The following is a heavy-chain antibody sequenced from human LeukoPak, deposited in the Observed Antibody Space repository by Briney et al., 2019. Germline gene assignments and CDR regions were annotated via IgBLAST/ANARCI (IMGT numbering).Heavy chain of an antibody. V-gene: IGHV1-46*01. J-gene: IGHJ4*02. Sequence: ASVTVSCKASGYTFTSYYMHWVRQAPGQGLEWMGIINPSGGSTSYAQKFQGRVTMTRDMSTSTVYMELSSLRSEDTAVYYCARDEVNYDFWSGALGYWGQGTLVTVSS. CDR3: ARDEVNYDFWSGALGY. D-gene: IGHD3-3*01. CDR2: INPSGGST. CDR1: GYTFTSYY.